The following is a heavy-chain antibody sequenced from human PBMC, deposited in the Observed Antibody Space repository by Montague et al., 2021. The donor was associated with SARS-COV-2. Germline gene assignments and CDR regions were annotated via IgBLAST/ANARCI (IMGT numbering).Heavy chain of an antibody. V-gene: IGHV2-70*11. CDR3: AREIAAAGPALDY. D-gene: IGHD6-13*01. J-gene: IGHJ4*02. CDR2: IDWDDDK. Sequence: PALVKPTQTLTLTCTFSGFSLSTSGMCVGWIRQPPGKALEWLARIDWDDDKYYSTSLKTRLTISKDTSKNQVVLTMTNMDPVDTATYYCAREIAAAGPALDYWGQGALVTVSS. CDR1: GFSLSTSGMC.